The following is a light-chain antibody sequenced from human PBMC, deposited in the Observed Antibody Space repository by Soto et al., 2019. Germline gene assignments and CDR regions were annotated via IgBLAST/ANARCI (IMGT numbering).Light chain of an antibody. CDR3: QQYNIWPRT. CDR1: RSVSTRY. V-gene: IGKV3-15*01. CDR2: GAS. Sequence: ESMLTQSPGTLSLSPGERATLSCRASRSVSTRYITWYQQKPGQAPRLLIYGASIRATGVPARFSGSASGTEFTLTISSLQSEDFAVYYCQQYNIWPRTFGQGTKVEI. J-gene: IGKJ1*01.